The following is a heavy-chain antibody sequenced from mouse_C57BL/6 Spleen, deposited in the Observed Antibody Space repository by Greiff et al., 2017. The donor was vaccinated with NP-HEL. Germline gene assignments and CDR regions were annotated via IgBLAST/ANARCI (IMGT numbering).Heavy chain of an antibody. Sequence: EVQLVESGGGLVKPGGSLKLSCAASGFTFSDYGMHWVRQAPEKGLEWVAYISSGSSTIYYAEKVKGRFPISRANAKNTLFLQMTSLRSEDTAMYYCAREGVITTVVAHFDYWGQGTTLTVSS. V-gene: IGHV5-17*01. CDR3: AREGVITTVVAHFDY. J-gene: IGHJ2*01. D-gene: IGHD1-1*01. CDR2: ISSGSSTI. CDR1: GFTFSDYG.